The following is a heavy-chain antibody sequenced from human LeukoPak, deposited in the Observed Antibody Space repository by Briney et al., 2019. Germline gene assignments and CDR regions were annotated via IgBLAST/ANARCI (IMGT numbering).Heavy chain of an antibody. CDR2: IFPGDSDT. CDR3: ARRSCTSTSCYKTGWFDP. Sequence: GESLKISCKASGYPLNNYWIGWVRQMPGKGLEWMGIIFPGDSDTRYSPSFQGQVTISVDKSINTAYLQWRSLRASDTAMYYCARRSCTSTSCYKTGWFDPWGQGTLVTVSS. V-gene: IGHV5-51*01. D-gene: IGHD2-2*02. CDR1: GYPLNNYW. J-gene: IGHJ5*02.